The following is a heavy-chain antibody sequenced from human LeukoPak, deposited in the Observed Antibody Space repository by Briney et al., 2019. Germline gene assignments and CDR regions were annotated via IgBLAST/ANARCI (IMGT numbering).Heavy chain of an antibody. CDR1: GFTFSSYS. J-gene: IGHJ4*02. V-gene: IGHV3-21*04. Sequence: GGSLRLSCAASGFTFSSYSMNWVRQAPGKGLEWVSSISSSSRYIYYADSVKGRFTISRDNSKNTLYLQMNSLSAEDMAVYYCAKEPYSGSQLLDYWGQGTLVTVSS. CDR2: ISSSSRYI. CDR3: AKEPYSGSQLLDY. D-gene: IGHD1-26*01.